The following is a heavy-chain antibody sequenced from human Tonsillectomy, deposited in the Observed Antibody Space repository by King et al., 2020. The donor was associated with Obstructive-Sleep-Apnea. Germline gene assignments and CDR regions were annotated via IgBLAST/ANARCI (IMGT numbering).Heavy chain of an antibody. J-gene: IGHJ4*02. D-gene: IGHD3-10*01. CDR2: IKTRGTT. V-gene: IGHV3-23*04. CDR3: AKEGGGSGVYWVDS. Sequence: VQLVESGGGMVQPGGSLRLSCAASGFTFSSYGISWVRQAPGKGLEWVSAIKTRGTTFYAGSVRGRFSTSRDNSTYTVNLQVNSLRAEDTALYYCAKEGGGSGVYWVDSWGQGTLVTVSS. CDR1: GFTFSSYG.